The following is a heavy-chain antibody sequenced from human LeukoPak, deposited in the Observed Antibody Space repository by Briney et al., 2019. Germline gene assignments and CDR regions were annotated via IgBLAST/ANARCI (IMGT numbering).Heavy chain of an antibody. CDR3: ARSDPIVGASPRTDAFDI. D-gene: IGHD1-26*01. J-gene: IGHJ3*02. CDR1: GYTFTGYY. Sequence: ASVKVSCKASGYTFTGYYMHWVRQAPGQGLEWMGWINPNRGGTNYAQKFQGRVTMTRDTSISTAYMELSRLRSDDTAVYYCARSDPIVGASPRTDAFDIWGQGTMVTVSS. CDR2: INPNRGGT. V-gene: IGHV1-2*02.